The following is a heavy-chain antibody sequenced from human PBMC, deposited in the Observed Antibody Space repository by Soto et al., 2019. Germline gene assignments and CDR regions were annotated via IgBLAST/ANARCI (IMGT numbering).Heavy chain of an antibody. V-gene: IGHV3-33*01. Sequence: PVGSLRLSCAASGFIFSIYGMHWVRQAPGKGLEWVSAVWYDGSNQYYADSVKGRFTISRDNSKNTLYLQMSSLRAEDTAVYYCAREVTCSGGSCYRGNFDYWGQGTLVTVSS. J-gene: IGHJ4*02. CDR2: VWYDGSNQ. D-gene: IGHD2-15*01. CDR1: GFIFSIYG. CDR3: AREVTCSGGSCYRGNFDY.